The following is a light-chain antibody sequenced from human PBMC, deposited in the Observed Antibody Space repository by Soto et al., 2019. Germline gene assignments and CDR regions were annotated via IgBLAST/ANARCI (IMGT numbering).Light chain of an antibody. CDR3: QQYGSSAFT. V-gene: IGKV3-20*01. CDR2: GAS. J-gene: IGKJ3*01. CDR1: QSVSSSY. Sequence: EIVLTQSPGTLSLSPGERATLSCRASQSVSSSYLAWYQQKPGQAPRLLIYGASSRATGLPDRFSGSGSGTDSTLSISRLEPEDFAVYYCQQYGSSAFTFGPRTKVDIK.